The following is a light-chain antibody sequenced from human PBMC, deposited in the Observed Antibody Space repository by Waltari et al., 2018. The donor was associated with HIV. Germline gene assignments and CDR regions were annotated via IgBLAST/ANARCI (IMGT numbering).Light chain of an antibody. Sequence: DIQITQSPPFLSSSGGGRVTITYRASQTIRSNVTWYQQKPGKAPKLLIYAASSLQIRVPYRFSGSGSGTDFTLTITSLQPEDFAIYHCHQSYSNPPTFGQGTKVEIK. V-gene: IGKV1-39*01. J-gene: IGKJ1*01. CDR1: QTIRSN. CDR2: AAS. CDR3: HQSYSNPPT.